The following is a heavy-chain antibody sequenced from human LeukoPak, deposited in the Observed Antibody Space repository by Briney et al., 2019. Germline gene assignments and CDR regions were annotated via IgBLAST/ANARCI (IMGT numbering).Heavy chain of an antibody. CDR1: GGSFSGYY. CDR3: ARGDGYSYGLAYFDY. CDR2: INHSGST. Sequence: SETLSLTCAVYGGSFSGYYWSWIRQPPGKGLEWIGEINHSGSTNYNPSLKSRVTISVDTSKNQFSLKLSSVTAADTAVYYCARGDGYSYGLAYFDYWGQGTLVTVSS. J-gene: IGHJ4*02. V-gene: IGHV4-34*01. D-gene: IGHD5-18*01.